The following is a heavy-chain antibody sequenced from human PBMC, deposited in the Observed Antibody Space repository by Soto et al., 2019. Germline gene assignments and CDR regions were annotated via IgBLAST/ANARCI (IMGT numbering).Heavy chain of an antibody. Sequence: ASVKVSCKASGYTFTSYGISWVRQAPGQGLEWMGWISAYNGNTNYAQKLQGRVTMTTDTSTSTAYMELRSLRSDDTAVYYCARAGYSDYDYYYYYYMDVWGKGPRSPSP. CDR2: ISAYNGNT. CDR3: ARAGYSDYDYYYYYYMDV. D-gene: IGHD5-12*01. J-gene: IGHJ6*03. CDR1: GYTFTSYG. V-gene: IGHV1-18*01.